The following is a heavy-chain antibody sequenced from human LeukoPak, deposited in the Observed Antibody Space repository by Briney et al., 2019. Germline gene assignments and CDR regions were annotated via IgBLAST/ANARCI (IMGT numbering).Heavy chain of an antibody. J-gene: IGHJ5*02. V-gene: IGHV4-4*07. CDR3: ARESGSMRWFDP. CDR1: GGSISGYC. CDR2: MSTSGNS. D-gene: IGHD6-25*01. Sequence: AETLSLTCTVSGGSISGYCWIWIRQPAGKGLEGIGRMSTSGNSNYIPSLVSRVTMSVDASKNQFSLNLSSVTAADTAVYYCARESGSMRWFDPWGQGTLVTVSS.